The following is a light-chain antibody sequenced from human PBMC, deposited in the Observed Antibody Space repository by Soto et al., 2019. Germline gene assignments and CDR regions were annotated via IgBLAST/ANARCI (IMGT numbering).Light chain of an antibody. V-gene: IGKV1-33*01. CDR3: QQYDHLPLT. CDR1: HDIRNY. Sequence: DIQITHSPSSLSASVGDRVTITCQSSHDIRNYLNWYQQKPGQAPKLLIYDVFNLEPGVPSRFSGSGFGTDFTFSISSLQPEDFATYYCQQYDHLPLTFGGGTKVDIK. CDR2: DVF. J-gene: IGKJ4*01.